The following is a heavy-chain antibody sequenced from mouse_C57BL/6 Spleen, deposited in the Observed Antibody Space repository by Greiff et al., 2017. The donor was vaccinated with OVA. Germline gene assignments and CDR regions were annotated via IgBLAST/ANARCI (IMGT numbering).Heavy chain of an antibody. J-gene: IGHJ1*03. Sequence: DVKLVESGGGLVQPGGSLKLSCAASGFTFSDYYMYWVRQTPEKRLEWVAYISNGGGSTYYPDTVKGRFTISRDNAKNTLYLQMSRLKSEDTAMYYCARRAGEGYFDVWGTGTTVTVSS. D-gene: IGHD4-1*01. V-gene: IGHV5-12*01. CDR1: GFTFSDYY. CDR2: ISNGGGST. CDR3: ARRAGEGYFDV.